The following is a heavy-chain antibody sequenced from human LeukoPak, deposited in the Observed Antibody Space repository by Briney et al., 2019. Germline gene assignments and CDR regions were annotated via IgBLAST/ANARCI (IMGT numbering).Heavy chain of an antibody. D-gene: IGHD6-19*01. CDR1: GYTFTGYY. CDR2: INANSGGT. J-gene: IGHJ4*02. CDR3: ARGEKLPRLIAVAG. V-gene: IGHV1-2*02. Sequence: ASVKVSCKASGYTFTGYYMHWVRQAPGQGLEWMGWINANSGGTNHAQKFQGRVTMTRDTSISTAYMELGSLRSDDTAVYYCARGEKLPRLIAVAGWGQGTLVTVSS.